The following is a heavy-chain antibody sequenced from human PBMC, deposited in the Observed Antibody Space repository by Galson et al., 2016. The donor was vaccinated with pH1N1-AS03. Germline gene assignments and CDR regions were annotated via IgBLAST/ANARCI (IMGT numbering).Heavy chain of an antibody. CDR2: INQDENEK. CDR1: GFTFKSYW. Sequence: SLRLSCAASGFTFKSYWMSWARQAPGKGLEWVANINQDENEKYCVDSVKGRFTISRENAKNSQYLEMNSLRAEDTALYYCARESTGTEHIVVVTGRYGYYYMDVWGKGTTVTFSS. CDR3: ARESTGTEHIVVVTGRYGYYYMDV. V-gene: IGHV3-7*03. J-gene: IGHJ6*03. D-gene: IGHD2-21*02.